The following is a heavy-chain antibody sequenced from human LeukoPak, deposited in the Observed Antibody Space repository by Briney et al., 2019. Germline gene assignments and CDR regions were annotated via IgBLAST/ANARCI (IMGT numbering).Heavy chain of an antibody. CDR2: IYYTGST. D-gene: IGHD6-13*01. Sequence: SETLSLTCSVSGGSINTYYWSWIRQTPGKGLEWIGFIYYTGSTNYNPSLKSRVTISVDTSKNQFSLKLSSVTAADTAVYYCARGYSSSFPDYWGQGTLVTVSS. J-gene: IGHJ4*02. V-gene: IGHV4-59*01. CDR1: GGSINTYY. CDR3: ARGYSSSFPDY.